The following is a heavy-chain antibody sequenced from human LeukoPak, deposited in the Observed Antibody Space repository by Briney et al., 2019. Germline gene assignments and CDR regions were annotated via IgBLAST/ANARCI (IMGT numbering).Heavy chain of an antibody. Sequence: GASVKVSCKASGYTFIRYGINWVRQAPGQGLEWMGRIIPILGIANYAQKFQGRVTITADKSTSTAYMELSSLRSEDTAVYYCARAPAYSGSYRGYFDYWGQGTLVTVSS. CDR1: GYTFIRYG. CDR3: ARAPAYSGSYRGYFDY. J-gene: IGHJ4*02. D-gene: IGHD1-26*01. CDR2: IIPILGIA. V-gene: IGHV1-69*04.